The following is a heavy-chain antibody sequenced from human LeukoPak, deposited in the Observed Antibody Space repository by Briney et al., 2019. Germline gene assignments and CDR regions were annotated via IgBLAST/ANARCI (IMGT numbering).Heavy chain of an antibody. CDR2: MYINGST. CDR3: ARDSGTYDWYFAV. V-gene: IGHV4-61*02. D-gene: IGHD1-26*01. J-gene: IGHJ2*01. CDR1: GGSITSGSYY. Sequence: SQTLSLTCTVSGGSITSGSYYWSWIRQPAGKGLEWIGRMYINGSTNYNPSLKSRVTMSVDTSKNQFSLKLSSVTAADTAVYFCARDSGTYDWYFAVWGRGTLVTVSS.